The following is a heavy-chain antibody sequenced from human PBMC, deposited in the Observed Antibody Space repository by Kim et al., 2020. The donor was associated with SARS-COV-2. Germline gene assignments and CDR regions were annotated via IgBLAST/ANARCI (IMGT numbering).Heavy chain of an antibody. CDR1: GYTFTSYG. CDR3: ARDRKFIMITFGGVMANLTPDY. V-gene: IGHV1-18*01. CDR2: ISAYNGNT. D-gene: IGHD3-16*01. J-gene: IGHJ4*02. Sequence: ASVKVSCKASGYTFTSYGISWVRQAPGQGLEWMGWISAYNGNTNYAQKLQGRVTMTTDTSTSTAYMELRSLRSDDTAVYYCARDRKFIMITFGGVMANLTPDYWGQGTLVTVSS.